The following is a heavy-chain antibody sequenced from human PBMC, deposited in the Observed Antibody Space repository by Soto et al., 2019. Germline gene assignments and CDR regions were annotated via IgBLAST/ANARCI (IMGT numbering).Heavy chain of an antibody. Sequence: QVQLVESGGGVVQPGRSLRLSCAASGFTFSNYGMHWVRQAPGKGLGGGAVTWYEGSNKYYADSGKGRFTISRDNSKNTLYLQMNSLRAEDTAVYYCARDLADYGDYVQYYFDYWGQGTLVTVSS. J-gene: IGHJ4*02. CDR1: GFTFSNYG. V-gene: IGHV3-33*01. CDR2: TWYEGSNK. D-gene: IGHD4-17*01. CDR3: ARDLADYGDYVQYYFDY.